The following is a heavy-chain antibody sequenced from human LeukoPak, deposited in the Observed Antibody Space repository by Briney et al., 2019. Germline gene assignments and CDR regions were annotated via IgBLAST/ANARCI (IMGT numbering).Heavy chain of an antibody. CDR3: VRSRDGYNLLDY. V-gene: IGHV4-39*01. J-gene: IGHJ4*02. CDR2: IYYSRST. CDR1: GGSISSSSYY. D-gene: IGHD5-24*01. Sequence: ASETLSLTCTVSGGSISSSSYYWGWIRQPPGKGLEWIGSIYYSRSTSYNPSLRSRVTISVDTSKNQFSLKLSSVTAADTALYYCVRSRDGYNLLDYWGQGTLVTVSS.